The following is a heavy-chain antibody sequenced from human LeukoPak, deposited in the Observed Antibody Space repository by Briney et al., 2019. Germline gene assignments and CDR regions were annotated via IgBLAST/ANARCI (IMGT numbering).Heavy chain of an antibody. CDR1: GFTFSSYA. CDR2: ISGSGGST. V-gene: IGHV3-23*01. J-gene: IGHJ3*02. Sequence: GGSLRLSCAASGFTFSSYAMSWVRQAPGKGLEWVSAISGSGGSTYYADSVKGRFTISRDNSKNTLYLQMNSLRAEDTAVYYCAKGSQGIAAAALDAFDIWGQGTMVTVSS. D-gene: IGHD6-13*01. CDR3: AKGSQGIAAAALDAFDI.